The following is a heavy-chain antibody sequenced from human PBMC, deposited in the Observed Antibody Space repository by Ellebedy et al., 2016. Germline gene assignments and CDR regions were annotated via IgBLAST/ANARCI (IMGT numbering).Heavy chain of an antibody. CDR2: ISSAGSP. CDR1: GFTSSGFA. CDR3: AKCRHSTGCLLDS. V-gene: IGHV3-23*01. D-gene: IGHD6-19*01. Sequence: GGSLRLSCAASGFTSSGFAMSWVRQAPGKGLEWVSTISSAGSPNYADSVRGRFTISRASSKDTLYLEMDSLRADDTAIYYCAKCRHSTGCLLDSWGQGTLVTVSS. J-gene: IGHJ4*02.